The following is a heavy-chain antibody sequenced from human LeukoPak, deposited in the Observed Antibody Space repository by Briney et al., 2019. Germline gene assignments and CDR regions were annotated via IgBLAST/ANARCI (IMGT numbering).Heavy chain of an antibody. Sequence: SETLSLTCTVSGGSISSSSYYWGWIRQPPGKGLEWIGSIYYSGSTYYNPSLKSRVTISVDTSENQFSLKLSSVTAADTAVYYCASNLLSGDYYDSSGYTDGGYFDYWGQGTLVTVSS. V-gene: IGHV4-39*07. CDR2: IYYSGST. J-gene: IGHJ4*02. CDR3: ASNLLSGDYYDSSGYTDGGYFDY. D-gene: IGHD3-22*01. CDR1: GGSISSSSYY.